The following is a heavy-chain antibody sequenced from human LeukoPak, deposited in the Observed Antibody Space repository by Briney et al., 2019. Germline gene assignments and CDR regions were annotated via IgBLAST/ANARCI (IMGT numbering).Heavy chain of an antibody. J-gene: IGHJ3*02. CDR2: ISISGSTI. CDR1: EFTVSRNY. D-gene: IGHD3-22*01. CDR3: ARGGSSGYYYNAFDI. Sequence: PGGSLRLSCAASEFTVSRNYMSWVRQAPGEGLEWVSYISISGSTIYADPVKGRFTISRDNAKNSVHLQMNSLTAEDTAVYYCARGGSSGYYYNAFDIWGQGTVVTASS. V-gene: IGHV3-11*04.